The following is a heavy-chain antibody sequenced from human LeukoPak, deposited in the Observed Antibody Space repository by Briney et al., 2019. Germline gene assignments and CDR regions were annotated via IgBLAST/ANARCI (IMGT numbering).Heavy chain of an antibody. CDR3: ARDPQLTGTTDHWAFDI. Sequence: PSQTLSLTCTVSGGSISSGSYYWSWIRQPAGKGLEWIGRIYTSGSTNFNPSLKSRVTISIDTSKNQFSLKLSSVTAADTAVYYCARDPQLTGTTDHWAFDIWGQGTMVTVSS. CDR1: GGSISSGSYY. J-gene: IGHJ3*02. V-gene: IGHV4-61*02. D-gene: IGHD1-7*01. CDR2: IYTSGST.